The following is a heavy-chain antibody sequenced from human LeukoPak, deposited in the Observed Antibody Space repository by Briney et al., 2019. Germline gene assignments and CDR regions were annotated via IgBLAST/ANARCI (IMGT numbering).Heavy chain of an antibody. CDR3: ARGSWFCDF. CDR2: ISYDGSYK. V-gene: IGHV3-30*04. Sequence: PGGSLRLSCATSGFPFSRYVMHWVRQSPGKALEWVAVISYDGSYKHYADAVKGRFIASRDNSKNTLFLQIDSLTTEDTAVYYCARGSWFCDFWGQGPQVTVSS. D-gene: IGHD6-13*01. J-gene: IGHJ4*02. CDR1: GFPFSRYV.